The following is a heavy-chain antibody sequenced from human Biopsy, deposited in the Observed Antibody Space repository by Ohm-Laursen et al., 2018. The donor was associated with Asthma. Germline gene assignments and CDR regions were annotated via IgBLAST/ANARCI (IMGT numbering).Heavy chain of an antibody. Sequence: SSLRLSCTASGFTFDDCAMHWVRQAPGKGLEWVLGISWNRGSIGYADSVKGRFTISRDNAKNSLYLQMNSLRAEDTALYYCAKGEWELLEANFDYWGQGTLVTVSS. CDR1: GFTFDDCA. V-gene: IGHV3-9*01. D-gene: IGHD1-26*01. J-gene: IGHJ4*02. CDR3: AKGEWELLEANFDY. CDR2: ISWNRGSI.